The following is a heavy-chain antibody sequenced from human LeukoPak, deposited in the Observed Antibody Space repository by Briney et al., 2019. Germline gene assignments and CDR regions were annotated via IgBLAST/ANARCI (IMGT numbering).Heavy chain of an antibody. V-gene: IGHV3-48*03. J-gene: IGHJ4*02. CDR3: ARDRGRYYYGSGSYYKMDY. Sequence: PGGSLRLSCTTSGFIFGDYNMNWVRQAPGKGLEWVSYISSSGSTIYYADSVKGRFTISRDNAKNSLYLQMNSLRAEDTAVYYCARDRGRYYYGSGSYYKMDYWGQGTLVTVSS. CDR2: ISSSGSTI. CDR1: GFIFGDYN. D-gene: IGHD3-10*01.